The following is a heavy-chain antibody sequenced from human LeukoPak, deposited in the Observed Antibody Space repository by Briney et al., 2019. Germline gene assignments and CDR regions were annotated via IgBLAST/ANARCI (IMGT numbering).Heavy chain of an antibody. CDR2: ISWNSGSI. J-gene: IGHJ6*02. CDR1: GFTFDDYA. CDR3: AKGLGSGSYYPYYYYYGMDV. V-gene: IGHV3-9*01. Sequence: SLRLSCAASGFTFDDYAMHWVRQAPGKGLEWVSGISWNSGSIGYADSVKGRFTISRDNAKNSLYLQMNSLRAEDTALYCCAKGLGSGSYYPYYYYYGMDVWGQGTTVTVSS. D-gene: IGHD3-10*01.